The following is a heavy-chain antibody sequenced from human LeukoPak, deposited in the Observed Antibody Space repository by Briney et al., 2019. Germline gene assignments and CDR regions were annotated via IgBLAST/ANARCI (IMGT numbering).Heavy chain of an antibody. CDR3: AKSGSSPPYYYYGMDV. CDR2: ISFDGSNE. Sequence: HPGGSLRLSCAASGFSFSSYGMHWVRQAPGKGLEWVAVISFDGSNEYYADSVKGRFTISRDNSKNSLYLRMNSLRAEDTAVYYCAKSGSSPPYYYYGMDVWGQGTTVTVSS. CDR1: GFSFSSYG. D-gene: IGHD6-13*01. V-gene: IGHV3-30*18. J-gene: IGHJ6*02.